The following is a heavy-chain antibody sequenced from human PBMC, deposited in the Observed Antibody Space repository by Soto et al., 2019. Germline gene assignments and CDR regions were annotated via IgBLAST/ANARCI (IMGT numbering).Heavy chain of an antibody. J-gene: IGHJ4*02. Sequence: SVKVSCNASGGTFSSYAISLVRQAPGQGLEWMGGIIPIFGTANYAQKFQGRVTITADESTSTAYMELSSLRSEDTAVYYCARESRGSGSLFDYWGQGTLVTVSS. D-gene: IGHD3-10*01. CDR1: GGTFSSYA. CDR3: ARESRGSGSLFDY. CDR2: IIPIFGTA. V-gene: IGHV1-69*13.